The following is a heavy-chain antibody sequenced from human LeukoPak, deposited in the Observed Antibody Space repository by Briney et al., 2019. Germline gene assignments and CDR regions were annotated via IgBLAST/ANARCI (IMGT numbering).Heavy chain of an antibody. V-gene: IGHV1-2*02. CDR1: GYTFTGYY. CDR2: INPNSGGT. D-gene: IGHD6-19*01. CDR3: AKCDSGWYVYWFDP. J-gene: IGHJ5*02. Sequence: ASVKVSCKASGYTFTGYYMHWVRQAPGQGLEWMGWINPNSGGTNYAQKFQGRVTMTRDTSISTAYMELSRLRSDDTAVYYCAKCDSGWYVYWFDPWGQGTLVTVSS.